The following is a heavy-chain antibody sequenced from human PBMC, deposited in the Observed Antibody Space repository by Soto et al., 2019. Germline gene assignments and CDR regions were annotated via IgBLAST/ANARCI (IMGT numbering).Heavy chain of an antibody. CDR1: GSSFNNHA. V-gene: IGHV3-23*01. CDR2: ISGSGSTT. Sequence: LGLSCAASGSSFNNHAMTWVRQAPGKGLEWVSGISGSGSTTHYADSVKGRFTISRDNSKDTLYLQMNSLRADDTAVYFCAKDRLMLTMVVVGAFDFWGLGTMVTVSS. CDR3: AKDRLMLTMVVVGAFDF. J-gene: IGHJ3*01. D-gene: IGHD3-22*01.